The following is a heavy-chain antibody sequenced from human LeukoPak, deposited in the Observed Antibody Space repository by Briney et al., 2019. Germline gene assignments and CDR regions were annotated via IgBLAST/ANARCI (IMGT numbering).Heavy chain of an antibody. CDR1: GSTFSNYP. CDR3: ANPIGRDGGSSSSGY. D-gene: IGHD6-13*01. CDR2: ISYDGSNK. Sequence: GGSLRLSCAASGSTFSNYPMNWVRQAPGRGLEWVAVISYDGSNKYYGDSVKGRFTISRDNSKNTLYLQMNSLRAEDTAVYYCANPIGRDGGSSSSGYWGQGTLVTVSS. J-gene: IGHJ4*02. V-gene: IGHV3-30*18.